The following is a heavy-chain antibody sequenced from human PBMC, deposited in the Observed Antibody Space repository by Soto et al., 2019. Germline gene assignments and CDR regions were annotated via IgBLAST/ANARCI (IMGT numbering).Heavy chain of an antibody. J-gene: IGHJ4*02. CDR3: ARVRFGELV. V-gene: IGHV3-23*01. CDR1: GVTFSSYA. Sequence: EVQLLESGGGLVQPGGSLRLSCAASGVTFSSYAMSWVRQAPGKGLEWVSIIGVGGGDRYYLESVKGRFTISRDNSRDTQYLEMNSLRDEDTAVYYCARVRFGELVWGQGTLGTVSS. D-gene: IGHD3-10*01. CDR2: IGVGGGDR.